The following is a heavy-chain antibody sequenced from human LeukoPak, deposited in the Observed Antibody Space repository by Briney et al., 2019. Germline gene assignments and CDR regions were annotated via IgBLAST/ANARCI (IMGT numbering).Heavy chain of an antibody. D-gene: IGHD3-10*02. CDR3: ARSSLFGQLFADY. Sequence: SVKVSCKASGYTFTGYYMHWVRQAPGQGLEWVGWINPNSGDTNYAQKFQGRVTMTRDTSISTAYMELSRLRSDDTAVYYCARSSLFGQLFADYWGQGTLVTVSS. CDR2: INPNSGDT. J-gene: IGHJ4*02. V-gene: IGHV1-2*02. CDR1: GYTFTGYY.